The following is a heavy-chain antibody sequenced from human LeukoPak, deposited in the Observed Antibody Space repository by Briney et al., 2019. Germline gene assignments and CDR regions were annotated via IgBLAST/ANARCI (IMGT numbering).Heavy chain of an antibody. Sequence: GGSLRLSCAASGFTFSSYGMHWVRQAPGKGLEWVAFIRYDGSNKYYADSVKGRFTISRDNSKNTLYRQMNSLRAEDTAVYYCAKGDSGRVAHFDYWGQGTLVTVSS. D-gene: IGHD5-12*01. J-gene: IGHJ4*02. CDR3: AKGDSGRVAHFDY. CDR1: GFTFSSYG. V-gene: IGHV3-30*02. CDR2: IRYDGSNK.